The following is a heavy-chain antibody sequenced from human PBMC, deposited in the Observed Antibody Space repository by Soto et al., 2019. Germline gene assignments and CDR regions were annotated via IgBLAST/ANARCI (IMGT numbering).Heavy chain of an antibody. CDR1: GYTFPNYV. CDR2: MSPKSGNT. CDR3: ARVMSGGHSDY. V-gene: IGHV1-8*01. J-gene: IGHJ4*02. Sequence: QVQLVQSGAEVKKPGASVTVSCKASGYTFPNYVINWVRQATGQVLEWMGWMSPKSGNTGDAQKFQGRATMTRNTSIGTAYMALRSLSSDDTAESYCARVMSGGHSDYWGQGTLVTVSS. D-gene: IGHD2-15*01.